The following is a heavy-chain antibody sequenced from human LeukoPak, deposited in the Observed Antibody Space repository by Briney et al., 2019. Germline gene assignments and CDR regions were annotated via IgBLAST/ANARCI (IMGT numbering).Heavy chain of an antibody. CDR2: IRSKTEGETK. CDR1: RLTFRNAW. J-gene: IGHJ4*02. CDR3: ATGVVTGTSR. Sequence: GGPLRLSCAVSRLTFRNAWMSWVRQAPGKGLEWVARIRSKTEGETKEYAASVKGRFTISRDDSRSRLYLQMNSLKTEDTAVYYCATGVVTGTSRWGQGTLVTVSS. D-gene: IGHD1-1*01. V-gene: IGHV3-15*01.